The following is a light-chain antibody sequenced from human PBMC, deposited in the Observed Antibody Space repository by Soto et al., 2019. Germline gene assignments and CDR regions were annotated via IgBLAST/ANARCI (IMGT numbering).Light chain of an antibody. V-gene: IGKV3-20*01. CDR3: QQYDSSPRT. CDR2: GGS. Sequence: IVLTQSPGTLSLSPGERATLSCRASQSVSSNHLAWYQQKPAQAPRLLIYGGSSRATGIPVRFSGSGSETDFTLTITRLEPEDFAVYYCQQYDSSPRTFGQGTKVDI. CDR1: QSVSSNH. J-gene: IGKJ1*01.